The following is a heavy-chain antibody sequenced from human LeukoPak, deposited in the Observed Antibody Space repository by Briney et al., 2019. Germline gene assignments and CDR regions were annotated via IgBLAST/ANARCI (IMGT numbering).Heavy chain of an antibody. CDR3: ARARYANAWYAFDI. V-gene: IGHV4-59*02. CDR2: LSHSGSS. J-gene: IGHJ3*02. D-gene: IGHD2-2*01. CDR1: GGSVSSYY. Sequence: ESSETLSLTCTVSGGSVSSYYWSWIRRPPGRVLEWIAYLSHSGSSDSNPSLTSRVTTLVDTSKNQFSLKLTSVTAADTAVYYCARARYANAWYAFDIWGHGTMVTVSS.